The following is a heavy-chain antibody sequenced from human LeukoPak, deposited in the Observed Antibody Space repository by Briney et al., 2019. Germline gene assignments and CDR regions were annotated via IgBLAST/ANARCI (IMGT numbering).Heavy chain of an antibody. V-gene: IGHV1-69*05. CDR2: IIPIFGTA. Sequence: SVKVSCKASGGTFSSYAISWVRQAPGQGLEWMGRIIPIFGTANYAQKFQGRVTITTDESTSTAYMELSSLRSEDTAVYYCARTYYYDTQGAFDIWGQGTMVTVSS. J-gene: IGHJ3*02. CDR3: ARTYYYDTQGAFDI. CDR1: GGTFSSYA. D-gene: IGHD3-22*01.